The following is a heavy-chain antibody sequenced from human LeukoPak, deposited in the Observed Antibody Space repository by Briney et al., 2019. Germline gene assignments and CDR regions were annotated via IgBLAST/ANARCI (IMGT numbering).Heavy chain of an antibody. CDR3: AGVSYCSSTSCYQNDY. J-gene: IGHJ4*02. CDR1: GGSFSGYY. Sequence: SETLSLTCAVYGGSFSGYYWSWIRQPPGKGLEWIGEINHSGSTNYNPSLKSRVTISVDTSKNQFSLKLSSVTAADTAVYYCAGVSYCSSTSCYQNDYWGQGTLVTVSS. D-gene: IGHD2-2*01. CDR2: INHSGST. V-gene: IGHV4-34*01.